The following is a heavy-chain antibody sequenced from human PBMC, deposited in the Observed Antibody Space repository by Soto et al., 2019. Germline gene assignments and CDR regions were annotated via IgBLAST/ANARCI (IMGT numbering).Heavy chain of an antibody. J-gene: IGHJ4*02. CDR1: GYTFTSYY. CDR2: INPSGGST. V-gene: IGHV1-46*01. Sequence: GASVKVSCKASGYTFTSYYMHWVRQAPGQGLEWMGIINPSGGSTSYAQKFQGRVTMTRDTSTSTVHMELSRLTSEDTAVYYCARGPKPVTAMVTPLDFWGQGTLVTVSS. D-gene: IGHD5-18*01. CDR3: ARGPKPVTAMVTPLDF.